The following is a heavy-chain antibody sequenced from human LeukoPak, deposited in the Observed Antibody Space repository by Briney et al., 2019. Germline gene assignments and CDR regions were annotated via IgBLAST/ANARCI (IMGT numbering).Heavy chain of an antibody. D-gene: IGHD3-22*01. CDR2: ITSSSSTI. J-gene: IGHJ3*02. CDR1: GFTFSTYS. V-gene: IGHV3-48*02. Sequence: GSLRLSCAASGFTFSTYSMNWVRQAPGKGLEWVSYITSSSSTIYYADSVRGRFTISRDNAKNSLYLQMNSLRDEDTAVYYCARVDWMIGAFDIWGQGTMVTVSS. CDR3: ARVDWMIGAFDI.